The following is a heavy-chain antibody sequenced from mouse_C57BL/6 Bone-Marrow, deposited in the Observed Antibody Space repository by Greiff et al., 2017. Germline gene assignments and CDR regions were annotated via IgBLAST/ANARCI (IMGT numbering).Heavy chain of an antibody. D-gene: IGHD1-1*01. CDR1: GFTFTDYY. Sequence: EVQLQQSGPVLVKPGPSVKISCKASGFTFTDYYMHWVKQSHGKSLEWIGLVYPYNGGTSYNQKFKGKATLTVDTSSSTVYMELNSLTSEDSAVDYCARKDYCSTYSMDDWGQGTSVTVSS. CDR3: ARKDYCSTYSMDD. CDR2: VYPYNGGT. V-gene: IGHV1-36*01. J-gene: IGHJ4*01.